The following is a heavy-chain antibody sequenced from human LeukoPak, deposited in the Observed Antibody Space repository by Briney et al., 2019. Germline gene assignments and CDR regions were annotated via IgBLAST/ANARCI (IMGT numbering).Heavy chain of an antibody. D-gene: IGHD3-3*01. J-gene: IGHJ4*02. CDR3: ARDRMEYYFDY. CDR1: GYTFTGYY. V-gene: IGHV1-2*02. Sequence: ASVKVSCKASGYTFTGYYMHWLRQAHGQGLEWMGWIIPNSGGTNYAQKFQGRVTMTRDTSISTAYMELSRLRSDDTAVYYCARDRMEYYFDYWGQGTLVTVSS. CDR2: IIPNSGGT.